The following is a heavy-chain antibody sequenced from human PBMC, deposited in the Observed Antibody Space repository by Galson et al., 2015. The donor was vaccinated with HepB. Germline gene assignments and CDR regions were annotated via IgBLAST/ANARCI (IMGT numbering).Heavy chain of an antibody. J-gene: IGHJ6*02. V-gene: IGHV4-31*03. CDR1: GGSISSGGYY. CDR3: AREPFDCSSTSCHYYYYYYGMDV. D-gene: IGHD2-2*01. CDR2: IYYSGST. Sequence: TLSLTCTVSGGSISSGGYYWSWIRQHPGKGLEWIGYIYYSGSTYYNPSLKSRVTISVDTSKNQFSLKLSSVTAADTAVYYCAREPFDCSSTSCHYYYYYYGMDVWGQGTTVTVSS.